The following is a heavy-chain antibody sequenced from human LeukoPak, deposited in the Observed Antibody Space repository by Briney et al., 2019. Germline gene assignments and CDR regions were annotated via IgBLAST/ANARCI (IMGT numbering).Heavy chain of an antibody. V-gene: IGHV1-2*02. CDR2: INPNSGGT. Sequence: ASVKVSCKASGYTFTGYYMHWVRQAPGQGLEWMGWINPNSGGTNYAQKFQGRVTMTRDTSISTAYMELSRLRSDDTAVYYCARMGAGGYYYYYMDVWGKGTTVTVSS. CDR1: GYTFTGYY. CDR3: ARMGAGGYYYYYMDV. D-gene: IGHD3-16*01. J-gene: IGHJ6*03.